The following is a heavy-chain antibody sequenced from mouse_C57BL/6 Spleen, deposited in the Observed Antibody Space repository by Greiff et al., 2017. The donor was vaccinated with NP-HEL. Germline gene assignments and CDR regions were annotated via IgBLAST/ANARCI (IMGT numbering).Heavy chain of an antibody. CDR1: GYTFTSYW. J-gene: IGHJ2*01. D-gene: IGHD1-1*01. Sequence: QVQLQQPGAELVKPGASVKVSCKASGYTFTSYWMHWVKQRPGQGLEWIGRIHPSDSDTNYNQKLKGKATLTIGKSSITAYMQLSSLTSEDSAVYYCAPSITTVYYFDYWGQGTTLTVSS. CDR3: APSITTVYYFDY. V-gene: IGHV1-74*01. CDR2: IHPSDSDT.